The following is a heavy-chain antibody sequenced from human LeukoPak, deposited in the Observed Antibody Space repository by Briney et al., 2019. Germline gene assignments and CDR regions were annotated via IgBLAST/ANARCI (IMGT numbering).Heavy chain of an antibody. D-gene: IGHD3-16*01. V-gene: IGHV4-4*02. CDR1: GASISSSYW. J-gene: IGHJ4*02. CDR3: ARDLRGMVDY. Sequence: SGTLSLACAVSGASISSSYWWSWVRQPPGKGLEWIGEVYHSGGTNYRPSLESRVTISLDKSKNHFSLKLNSVTAADTAVYYCARDLRGMVDYWGQGTLVTVSS. CDR2: VYHSGGT.